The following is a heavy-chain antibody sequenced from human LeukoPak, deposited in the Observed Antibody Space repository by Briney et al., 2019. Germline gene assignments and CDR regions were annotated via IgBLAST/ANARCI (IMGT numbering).Heavy chain of an antibody. J-gene: IGHJ5*02. V-gene: IGHV4-59*08. CDR1: GGSISSYY. Sequence: SETLSLTCTVSGGSISSYYWSWIRQPPGKGLEWIGYIYYSGRTNYNPSLKSRVTISVDTSKNQFSLKLSSVTAADTAVYYCASTIVGATSGWFDPWGQGTLVTVSS. D-gene: IGHD1-26*01. CDR3: ASTIVGATSGWFDP. CDR2: IYYSGRT.